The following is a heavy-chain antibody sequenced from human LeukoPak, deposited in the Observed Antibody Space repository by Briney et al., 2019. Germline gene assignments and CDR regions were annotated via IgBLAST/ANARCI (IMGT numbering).Heavy chain of an antibody. V-gene: IGHV4-59*08. J-gene: IGHJ4*02. D-gene: IGHD2-15*01. CDR1: GGSISSYY. CDR3: ARRAWSKDFDY. CDR2: IYYSGST. Sequence: SETLSLTCTVSGGSISSYYWSWIRQPPGKGLEWIGNIYYSGSTNYNPSLKSRVTISVDTSKNQFSLKLSSVTAADTAVYYCARRAWSKDFDYWGQGTLVTVSS.